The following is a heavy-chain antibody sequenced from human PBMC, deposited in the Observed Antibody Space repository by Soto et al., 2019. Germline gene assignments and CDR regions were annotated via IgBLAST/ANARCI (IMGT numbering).Heavy chain of an antibody. J-gene: IGHJ6*02. V-gene: IGHV3-30-3*01. CDR2: ISYDGSNK. D-gene: IGHD3-3*01. CDR3: ARDFGPRITIFGVVINDGMDV. CDR1: GFTFSSYA. Sequence: GSLRLSCAASGFTFSSYAMHWVRQAPGKGLEWVAVISYDGSNKYYADSVKGRFTISRDNSKNTLYLQMNSLRAEDTAVYYCARDFGPRITIFGVVINDGMDVWGQGTTVIVSS.